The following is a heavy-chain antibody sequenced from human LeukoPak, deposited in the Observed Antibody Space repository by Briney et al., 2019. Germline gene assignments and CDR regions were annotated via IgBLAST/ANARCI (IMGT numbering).Heavy chain of an antibody. J-gene: IGHJ5*02. D-gene: IGHD2-2*01. CDR3: ARRRRVVVPAAPNWFDP. V-gene: IGHV4-34*01. CDR1: GYY. Sequence: GYYXXXIRQPPGKGXXXXXXINHSGSTNYTPSLNRRGTISVETSKKQFSLKRRYIAAADTAVYYCARRRRVVVPAAPNWFDPWGQGTLVTVSS. CDR2: INHSGST.